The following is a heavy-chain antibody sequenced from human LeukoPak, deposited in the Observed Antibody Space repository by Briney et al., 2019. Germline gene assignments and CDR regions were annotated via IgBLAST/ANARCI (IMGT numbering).Heavy chain of an antibody. CDR3: ARDLLPHSGSYYRWGY. V-gene: IGHV1-18*01. CDR2: ISAYNGNT. J-gene: IGHJ4*02. CDR1: GYTFTSYG. D-gene: IGHD1-26*01. Sequence: ASVKVSCKASGYTFTSYGISWVRQAPGQGLEWMGWISAYNGNTNYAQKLQGRVTMTTDTSTSTAYMELRSLRSDDTAVYYCARDLLPHSGSYYRWGYWGQGTLVTVSS.